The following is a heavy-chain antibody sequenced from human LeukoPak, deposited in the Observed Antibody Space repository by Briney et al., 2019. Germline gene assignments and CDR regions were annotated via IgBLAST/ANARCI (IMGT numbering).Heavy chain of an antibody. CDR3: ARRRYDASGYYPSRGRYFDY. J-gene: IGHJ4*02. V-gene: IGHV4-4*02. CDR2: IYHSGST. D-gene: IGHD3-22*01. CDR1: GGSISSSNW. Sequence: SETLSLTCTVSGGSISSSNWWSWVRQPPGKGLEWIGEIYHSGSTNYNPSLKSRVTISVDKSKNQFSLKLSSVTAADTAVYYCARRRYDASGYYPSRGRYFDYWGQGTLVTVSS.